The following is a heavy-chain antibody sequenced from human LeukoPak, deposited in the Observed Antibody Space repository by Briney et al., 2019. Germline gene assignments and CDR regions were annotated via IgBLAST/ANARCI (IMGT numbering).Heavy chain of an antibody. Sequence: GASVKVSCKASGYTFTSYYMHWVRQAPGQGLEWMGIINPSGGSTSYAQKFQGRVTITADESTSTAYMELSSLRSEDTAVYYCASQERFGEFYWFDPWGQGTLVTVSS. J-gene: IGHJ5*02. CDR1: GYTFTSYY. CDR2: INPSGGST. V-gene: IGHV1-46*01. CDR3: ASQERFGEFYWFDP. D-gene: IGHD3-10*01.